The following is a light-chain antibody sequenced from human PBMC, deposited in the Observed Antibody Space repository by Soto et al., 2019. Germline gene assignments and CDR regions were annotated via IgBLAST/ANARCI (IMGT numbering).Light chain of an antibody. CDR3: SSYAGSNNLV. J-gene: IGLJ3*02. Sequence: QSALTQPASASGSPGQSVTISCTGTSSDVGGYNYVSWYQQHPGKAPKLMIYDVSNRPSGVPDRFSGSKSGNTASLTVSGLQAEDEADYYCSSYAGSNNLVFGGGTKLTVL. CDR2: DVS. CDR1: SSDVGGYNY. V-gene: IGLV2-8*01.